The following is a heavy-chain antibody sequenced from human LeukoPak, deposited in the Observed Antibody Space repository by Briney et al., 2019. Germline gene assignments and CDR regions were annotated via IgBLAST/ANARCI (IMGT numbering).Heavy chain of an antibody. CDR2: IYYSGST. J-gene: IGHJ4*02. D-gene: IGHD3-22*01. Sequence: SETLSLTCTVSGGSISSYYWSWIRQPPGKGLEWIGYIYYSGSTNYNPSLKSRVTTSVDTSKNQFSLKLSSVTAADTAVYYCARLRGQSSGYYYDGFEARVPHFDYWGQGTLVTVSS. CDR1: GGSISSYY. V-gene: IGHV4-59*08. CDR3: ARLRGQSSGYYYDGFEARVPHFDY.